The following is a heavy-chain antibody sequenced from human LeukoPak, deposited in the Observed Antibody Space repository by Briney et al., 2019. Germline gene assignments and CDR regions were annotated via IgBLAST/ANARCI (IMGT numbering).Heavy chain of an antibody. V-gene: IGHV1-46*01. CDR2: INPSGGRT. CDR1: GYTFTSYY. D-gene: IGHD6-13*01. Sequence: GASVKVSCKASGYTFTSYYIHWVRQGPGQGLEWMGIINPSGGRTSYAQKFEGRVTMTRDMSTSTVCMELSSLRSEDTAIYYCARGDGEAASLWENWFDPWGQGTLVTVSS. J-gene: IGHJ5*02. CDR3: ARGDGEAASLWENWFDP.